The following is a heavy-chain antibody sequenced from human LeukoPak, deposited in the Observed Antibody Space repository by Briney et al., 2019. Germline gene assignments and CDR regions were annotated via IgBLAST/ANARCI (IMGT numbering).Heavy chain of an antibody. D-gene: IGHD3-3*01. CDR1: GYTFNSYG. CDR3: ARASDTIEYYFDY. V-gene: IGHV1-18*01. Sequence: ASVKVSCKASGYTFNSYGMNWVRQAPGQGLEWMGWINTYNGNTDYAQKVQGRVTMTTDTSTSTAYMELRSLRSDDTAVYYCARASDTIEYYFDYWGQGTLVTVSS. J-gene: IGHJ4*02. CDR2: INTYNGNT.